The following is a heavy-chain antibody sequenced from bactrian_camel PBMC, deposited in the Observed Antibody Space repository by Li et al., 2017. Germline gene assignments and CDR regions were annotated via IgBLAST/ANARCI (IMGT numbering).Heavy chain of an antibody. CDR1: GFTSATYS. D-gene: IGHD1*01. V-gene: IGHV3S53*01. J-gene: IGHJ4*01. CDR2: LDSDETT. Sequence: HVQLVESGGGSVQAGGSVTLSCEISGFTSATYSMGWFRQSLGKQREGVAALDSDETTSIADSLRGRVTISLSDTRDVLYLRVFSLEPEDTAIYSCAVGRKPLRTHDGRMMLDFDYLAWGPRSPSP.